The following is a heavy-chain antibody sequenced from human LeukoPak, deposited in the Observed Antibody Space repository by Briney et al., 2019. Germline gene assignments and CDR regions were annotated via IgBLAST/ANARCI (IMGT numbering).Heavy chain of an antibody. Sequence: ASVKVSCKASGYTFTSYYMHWARQAPGQGLEWMGIINPSGGSTSYAQKFQGRVTMTRDTSISTAYMELSRLRSDDTAVYYCARDRGDSWYYDFWSGYPDVWGKGTTVTVSS. J-gene: IGHJ6*04. CDR1: GYTFTSYY. CDR2: INPSGGST. CDR3: ARDRGDSWYYDFWSGYPDV. V-gene: IGHV1-46*01. D-gene: IGHD3-3*01.